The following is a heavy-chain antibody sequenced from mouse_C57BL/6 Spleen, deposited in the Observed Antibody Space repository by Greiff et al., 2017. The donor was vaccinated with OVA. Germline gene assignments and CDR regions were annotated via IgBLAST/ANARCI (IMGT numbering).Heavy chain of an antibody. D-gene: IGHD1-1*01. J-gene: IGHJ3*01. V-gene: IGHV1-18*01. Sequence: DVKLVESGPELVKPGASVKIPCKASGYTFTDYNMDWVKQSHGKSLEWIGDINPNNGGTIYNQKFKGEATLTVDKSSSTAYMELRSLTSEDTAVYYCARSRLRSSWFAYWGQVTLVTVSA. CDR2: INPNNGGT. CDR1: GYTFTDYN. CDR3: ARSRLRSSWFAY.